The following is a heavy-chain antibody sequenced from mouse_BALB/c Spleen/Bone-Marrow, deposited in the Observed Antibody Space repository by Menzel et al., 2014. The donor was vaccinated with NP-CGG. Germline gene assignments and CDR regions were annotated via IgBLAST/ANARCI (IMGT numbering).Heavy chain of an antibody. CDR2: IDPANGNT. J-gene: IGHJ4*01. CDR3: ARWEYYAMDY. D-gene: IGHD4-1*01. Sequence: EVQGVESGAELVKPGASVKLSCTASGFNIKDTYMHWVKQRPEQGLEWIGRIDPANGNTKYDTKFQGKATITADTSSNTAYLQLSSLTSEDTAVYYCARWEYYAMDYWGQGTSVTVSS. CDR1: GFNIKDTY. V-gene: IGHV14-3*02.